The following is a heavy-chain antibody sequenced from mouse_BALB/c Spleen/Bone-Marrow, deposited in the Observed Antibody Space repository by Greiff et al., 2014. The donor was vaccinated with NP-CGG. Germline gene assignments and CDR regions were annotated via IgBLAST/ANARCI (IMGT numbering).Heavy chain of an antibody. Sequence: QVQLQQSGAELARPGASVKLSCKASGYTFTSYWMQWVKQRPGQGLEWIGAIYPGDGDTRYTQKFKGKATLTADKSSSTAYMQLSSLASEDSAVYYCARGDYDYDGWFAYWRQGTLVPVSA. CDR1: GYTFTSYW. D-gene: IGHD2-4*01. V-gene: IGHV1-87*01. CDR3: ARGDYDYDGWFAY. CDR2: IYPGDGDT. J-gene: IGHJ3*01.